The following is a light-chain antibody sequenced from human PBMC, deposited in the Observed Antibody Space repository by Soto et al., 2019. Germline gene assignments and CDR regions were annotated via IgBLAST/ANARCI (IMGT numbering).Light chain of an antibody. J-gene: IGLJ2*01. V-gene: IGLV1-40*01. Sequence: QSVLTQPPSVSGAPGQRVTISCTGSSSNIGAGYDVHWYQQLPGTAPKLLIYGNSNRPSGVPDRFSGSKSGTSASLAITGLQAEDEADYYCQSYDSSLSGREVFGGGTKLTVL. CDR3: QSYDSSLSGREV. CDR1: SSNIGAGYD. CDR2: GNS.